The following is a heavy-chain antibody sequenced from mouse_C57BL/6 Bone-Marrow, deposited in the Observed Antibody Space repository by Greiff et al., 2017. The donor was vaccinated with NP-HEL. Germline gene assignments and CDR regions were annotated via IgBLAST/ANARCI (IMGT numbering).Heavy chain of an antibody. D-gene: IGHD2-1*01. J-gene: IGHJ3*01. Sequence: EVKLVESGGGLVQPGGSLKLSCAASGFTFSDYYMYWVRQTPEKRLEWVAYISNGGGSTYYPDTVKGRFTISRDNAKNTLYLQMSRLKSEDTAMYYCAREGIYYGTEGLAYWGQGTLVTVSA. CDR3: AREGIYYGTEGLAY. CDR1: GFTFSDYY. V-gene: IGHV5-12*01. CDR2: ISNGGGST.